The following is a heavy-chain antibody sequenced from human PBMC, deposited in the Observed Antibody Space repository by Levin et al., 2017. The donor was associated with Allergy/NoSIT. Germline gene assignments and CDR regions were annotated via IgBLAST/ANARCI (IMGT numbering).Heavy chain of an antibody. V-gene: IGHV1-18*01. D-gene: IGHD2-2*01. CDR1: GYTFVNYT. J-gene: IGHJ5*02. CDR2: ISGYSGDT. CDR3: ATGTLHVYCSSLCWLDP. Sequence: ASVKVSCKASGYTFVNYTINWVRQAPGQGLEWMGWISGYSGDTKYAPKFQGRVTMTTDTSTTTAYMELRDLRSDDTAVYYCATGTLHVYCSSLCWLDPWGQGTLITVSS.